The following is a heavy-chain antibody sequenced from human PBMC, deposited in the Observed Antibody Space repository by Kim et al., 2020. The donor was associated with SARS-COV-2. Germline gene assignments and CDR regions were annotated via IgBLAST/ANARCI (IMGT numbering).Heavy chain of an antibody. D-gene: IGHD3-10*01. CDR1: GFTFSSSA. CDR3: ARGFGGHFDY. CDR2: TSYDVKSQ. J-gene: IGHJ4*02. V-gene: IGHV3-30*04. Sequence: GGSLRLSCAASGFTFSSSAMHWVRQAPGKGLEWVAVTSYDVKSQYYADSVKGRFTISRDNSKNTLYLQMNSLRAEDTAVYYCARGFGGHFDYWGQGTLVTVSS.